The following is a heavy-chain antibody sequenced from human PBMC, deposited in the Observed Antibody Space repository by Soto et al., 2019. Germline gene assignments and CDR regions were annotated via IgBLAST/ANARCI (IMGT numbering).Heavy chain of an antibody. J-gene: IGHJ6*02. CDR1: GYSFTNYW. D-gene: IGHD3-9*01. CDR2: IYPGDSDT. CDR3: ARQGDVLTGYYDAQGFSHYYGMDV. V-gene: IGHV5-51*01. Sequence: GESLKISCKASGYSFTNYWIAWVRQLPGKGLEWMGIIYPGDSDTRYSPSFQGQVTISADKSISTVYLQWSSLKASDTAMYYCARQGDVLTGYYDAQGFSHYYGMDVWGQGTTVTVSS.